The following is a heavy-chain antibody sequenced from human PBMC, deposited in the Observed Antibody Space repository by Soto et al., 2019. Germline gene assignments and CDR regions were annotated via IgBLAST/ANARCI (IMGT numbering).Heavy chain of an antibody. J-gene: IGHJ4*02. D-gene: IGHD4-4*01. CDR2: ISYDGSNK. CDR1: GFTFSSYG. CDR3: AKTVTRYYFDY. Sequence: QVQLVESGGGVVQPGRSLRLSCAASGFTFSSYGMHWVRQAPGKGLEWVAVISYDGSNKYYADSVKGRFTISRDNSKNTLYLQMNSLRAEDTAVYYCAKTVTRYYFDYWGQGTLVTVSS. V-gene: IGHV3-30*18.